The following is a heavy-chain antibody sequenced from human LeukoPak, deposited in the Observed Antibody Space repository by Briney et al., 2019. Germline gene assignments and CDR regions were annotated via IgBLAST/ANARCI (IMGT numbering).Heavy chain of an antibody. V-gene: IGHV3-30*02. Sequence: GGSLRLSCAASGFTFSSYGMHWVRQAPGRGLEWVAFIRYDGSNKYYADSVKGRFTISRDNSKNTLYLQMNSLRAEDTAVYYCAKAFTPRYSSGRSVYYYCYMDVWGKGTTVTISS. CDR1: GFTFSSYG. CDR3: AKAFTPRYSSGRSVYYYCYMDV. CDR2: IRYDGSNK. D-gene: IGHD6-19*01. J-gene: IGHJ6*03.